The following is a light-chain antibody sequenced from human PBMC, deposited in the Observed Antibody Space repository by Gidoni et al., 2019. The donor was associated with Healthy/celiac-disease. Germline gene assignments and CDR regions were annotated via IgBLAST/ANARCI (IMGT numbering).Light chain of an antibody. J-gene: IGLJ1*01. Sequence: QSALTQPRSVSGSPGQSVTISCTGTTSDVGGYNYVSWDQQPPGKAPKLMIYDVSKRPSGVPDRFSGSKSGNTASLTISGLQAEDEDDYYCCSDAGSYTYVFGTGTKVTVL. CDR1: TSDVGGYNY. V-gene: IGLV2-11*01. CDR3: CSDAGSYTYV. CDR2: DVS.